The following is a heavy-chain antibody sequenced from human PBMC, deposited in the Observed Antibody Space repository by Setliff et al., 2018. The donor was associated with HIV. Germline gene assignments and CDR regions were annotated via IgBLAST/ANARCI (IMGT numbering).Heavy chain of an antibody. CDR2: VIPTVNLA. V-gene: IGHV1-69*10. CDR1: GGTFNMYA. D-gene: IGHD5-18*01. J-gene: IGHJ1*01. CDR3: SSGWSEDTSRFRVEYFHH. Sequence: SVKVSCKASGGTFNMYAISWVRQAPGQGLEWVGGVIPTVNLANYAPKFQGRVTLTADKSTSTAFMEPRGLGFEETAMYYCSSGWSEDTSRFRVEYFHHWGQGTRVTVSS.